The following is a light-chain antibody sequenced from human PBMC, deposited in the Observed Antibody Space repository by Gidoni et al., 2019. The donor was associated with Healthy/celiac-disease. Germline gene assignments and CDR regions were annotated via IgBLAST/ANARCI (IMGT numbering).Light chain of an antibody. CDR3: QQLNSYL. CDR1: QGISSY. J-gene: IGKJ3*01. CDR2: AAS. V-gene: IGKV1-9*01. Sequence: DIQLTQSPSFLSASVGDRVTSTCRASQGISSYLAWYQQKPGKAPKLLIYAASTLQSGVPSRFSGSGSGTEFTLTISSLQPEDFATYYCQQLNSYLFGPGTKVDIK.